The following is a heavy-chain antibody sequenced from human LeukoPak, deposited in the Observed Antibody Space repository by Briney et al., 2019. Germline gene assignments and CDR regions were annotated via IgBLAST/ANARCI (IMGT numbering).Heavy chain of an antibody. CDR1: GGSISSYY. D-gene: IGHD5-18*01. CDR3: VSPRGFSYGYFDY. CDR2: MDDSGST. Sequence: SETLSLTCTVSGGSISSYYWSWIRQPPGKGLEWIGYMDDSGSTNYNPSLTSRVTISADTSKNQFSLTLGSVSATDTAVHYCVSPRGFSYGYFDYWGQGTLVTVSS. V-gene: IGHV4-4*08. J-gene: IGHJ4*02.